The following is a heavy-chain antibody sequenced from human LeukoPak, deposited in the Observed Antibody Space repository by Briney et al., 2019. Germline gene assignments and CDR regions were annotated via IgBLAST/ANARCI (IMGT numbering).Heavy chain of an antibody. J-gene: IGHJ3*02. CDR1: GYTFTDYY. Sequence: ASVKVSCKASGYTFTDYYIHWVRQAPGQGLEWMGWINPNSGGTNYAQKLQGRVTMTTDTSTSTAYMELRSLRSDDTAVYYCARDTSSGWYEKDAFDIWGQGTMVTVSS. CDR2: INPNSGGT. CDR3: ARDTSSGWYEKDAFDI. D-gene: IGHD6-19*01. V-gene: IGHV1-2*02.